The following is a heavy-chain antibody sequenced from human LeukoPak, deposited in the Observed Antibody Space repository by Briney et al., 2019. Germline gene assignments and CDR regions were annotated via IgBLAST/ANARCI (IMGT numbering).Heavy chain of an antibody. J-gene: IGHJ4*02. V-gene: IGHV3-64D*06. Sequence: PGGSLRLSCSASGFVFSIYTMYWVRQAPGKGPEYVSTISGSGNGGSIYYADSVKGRFTISRDDSKSILYLQTNGLRSEDTAVYYCVKDFGRVRGTPDSWGQGTLVTVSS. CDR2: ISGSGNGGSI. CDR1: GFVFSIYT. D-gene: IGHD3-16*01. CDR3: VKDFGRVRGTPDS.